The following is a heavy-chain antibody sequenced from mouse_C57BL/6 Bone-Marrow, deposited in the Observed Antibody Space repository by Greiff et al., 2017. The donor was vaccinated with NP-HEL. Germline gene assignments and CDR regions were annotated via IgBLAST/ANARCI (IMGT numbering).Heavy chain of an antibody. J-gene: IGHJ2*01. CDR3: AREASVYYDYDVPFDY. CDR1: GYTFTDYY. D-gene: IGHD2-4*01. V-gene: IGHV1-26*01. CDR2: INPNNGGT. Sequence: EIQLQQSGPELVKPGASVKISCKASGYTFTDYYMNWVKQSHGKSLEWIGDINPNNGGTSYNQKFKGKATLTVDKSSSTAYMELRSLTSEDSAVYYCAREASVYYDYDVPFDYWGQGTTLTVSS.